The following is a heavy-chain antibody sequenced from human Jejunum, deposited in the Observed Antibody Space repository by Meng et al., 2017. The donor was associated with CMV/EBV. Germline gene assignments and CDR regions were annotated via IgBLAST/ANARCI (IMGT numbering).Heavy chain of an antibody. CDR2: ISGSGGST. J-gene: IGHJ3*02. V-gene: IGHV3-23*01. CDR1: GITFTSYV. CDR3: AASSDWYKGFDI. Sequence: ASGITFTSYVMPWVRQAPGKGLEWVSSISGSGGSTYYADSVKGRFTISRDNSKNTLYLQMNSLRAEDTAVYYCAASSDWYKGFDIWGQGTRVTVSS. D-gene: IGHD6-19*01.